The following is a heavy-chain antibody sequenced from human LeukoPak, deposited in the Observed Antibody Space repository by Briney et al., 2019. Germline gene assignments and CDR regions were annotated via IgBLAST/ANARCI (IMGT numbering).Heavy chain of an antibody. CDR2: IKSKTDGGTT. J-gene: IGHJ4*02. Sequence: SGGSLRLSCAASGFTFSNAWMSWVRQAPGKGLEWVGRIKSKTDGGTTDYAAPVKGRFTISRDDSKNTLYLQMNSLKTEDTAVYYRTTDCGGYDYGDFVDYWGQGTLVTVSS. D-gene: IGHD4-17*01. CDR3: TTDCGGYDYGDFVDY. CDR1: GFTFSNAW. V-gene: IGHV3-15*01.